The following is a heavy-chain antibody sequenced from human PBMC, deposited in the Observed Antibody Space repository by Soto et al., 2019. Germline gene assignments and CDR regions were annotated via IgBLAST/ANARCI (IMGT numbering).Heavy chain of an antibody. V-gene: IGHV5-51*01. Sequence: GESLKISCKGSGYSFTSYWIGWVRQMPGKGLEWMGIIYPGDSDTIYSPSFQGQVTISADKSISTAYLQWSSLKASDTAMYYCARRDCTNGVCFGMDVWAKGTTVTVSS. D-gene: IGHD2-8*01. CDR2: IYPGDSDT. CDR1: GYSFTSYW. CDR3: ARRDCTNGVCFGMDV. J-gene: IGHJ6*04.